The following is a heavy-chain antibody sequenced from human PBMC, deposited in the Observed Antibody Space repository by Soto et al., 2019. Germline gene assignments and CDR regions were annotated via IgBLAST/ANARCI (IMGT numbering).Heavy chain of an antibody. Sequence: GGSLRLSCAASGFTFSSYGMHWVRQAPGKGLEWVAVISYDGSNKYYADSVKGRFTISRDNSKNTLYLQMNSLRAEDTAVYYCAKGGLSSWYGWFDPWGQGNLVTVSS. V-gene: IGHV3-30*18. CDR2: ISYDGSNK. J-gene: IGHJ5*02. D-gene: IGHD6-13*01. CDR1: GFTFSSYG. CDR3: AKGGLSSWYGWFDP.